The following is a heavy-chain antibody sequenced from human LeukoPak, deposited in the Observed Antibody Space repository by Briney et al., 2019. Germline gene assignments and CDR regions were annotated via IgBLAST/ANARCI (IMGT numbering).Heavy chain of an antibody. CDR2: IYYSGST. J-gene: IGHJ4*02. V-gene: IGHV4-59*08. CDR3: ARRVRGVITEEYYFDY. Sequence: TPSETLSLTCTVSGGSISSYYWSWIRQPPGKGLEWIGYIYYSGSTNYNPSLKSRVTISVDTSKNQFSLKLSSVTAADTAVYYCARRVRGVITEEYYFDYWGQGTLVTVSS. D-gene: IGHD3-10*01. CDR1: GGSISSYY.